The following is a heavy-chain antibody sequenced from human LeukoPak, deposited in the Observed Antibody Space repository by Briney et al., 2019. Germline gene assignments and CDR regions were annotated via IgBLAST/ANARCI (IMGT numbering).Heavy chain of an antibody. CDR1: GFTFSSYG. J-gene: IGHJ4*02. D-gene: IGHD3-9*01. V-gene: IGHV3-30*19. CDR3: AKTVNYDILTGYYPRFDY. Sequence: GGSLRLSCAASGFTFSSYGMHWVRQAPGKGLEWVAVISYDGSNKYHAESVKGRFTISRDNSKNTLYLQMNSLRAEDTAVYYCAKTVNYDILTGYYPRFDYWGQGTLVTVSS. CDR2: ISYDGSNK.